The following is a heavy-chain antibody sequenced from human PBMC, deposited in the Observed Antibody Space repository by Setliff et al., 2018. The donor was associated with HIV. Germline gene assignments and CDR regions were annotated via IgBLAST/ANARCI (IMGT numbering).Heavy chain of an antibody. CDR1: GGSISSSGYL. Sequence: SETLSLTCTVSGGSISSSGYLWGWIRQPPGKGLEWIGSIYYSGSTYYNPSLKSRVTISVDTSENQFSLKLSSVTAADTAVYYCARRYYDSSGYYYPFDYWGQGTLVTVSS. D-gene: IGHD3-22*01. CDR2: IYYSGST. J-gene: IGHJ4*02. CDR3: ARRYYDSSGYYYPFDY. V-gene: IGHV4-39*01.